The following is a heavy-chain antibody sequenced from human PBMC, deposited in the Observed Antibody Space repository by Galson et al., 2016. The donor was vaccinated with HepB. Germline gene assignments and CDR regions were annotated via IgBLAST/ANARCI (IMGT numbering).Heavy chain of an antibody. CDR1: GDSINNPDYS. CDR2: ISPSDAT. J-gene: IGHJ4*02. Sequence: TLSLTCAVSGDSINNPDYSRSWVRQPPGKGLEWIGYISPSDATYFNPSPESRVTMSLDSSRGQFSLRLTSVTAAYTALYFCARRYYSNMNGYFDYWGQGLLVTVSS. V-gene: IGHV4-30-2*01. CDR3: ARRYYSNMNGYFDY. D-gene: IGHD3-10*01.